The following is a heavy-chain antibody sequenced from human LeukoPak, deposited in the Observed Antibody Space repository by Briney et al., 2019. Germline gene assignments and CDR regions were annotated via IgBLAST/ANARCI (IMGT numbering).Heavy chain of an antibody. J-gene: IGHJ3*02. CDR1: GGTFSSYA. D-gene: IGHD3-22*01. CDR2: IIPIFGTA. V-gene: IGHV1-69*05. CDR3: ARDVRRVYYDSSGLRGDHDAFDI. Sequence: ASVKVSCKASGGTFSSYAISLVRQAPGQGLEWMGRIIPIFGTANYAQKFQGRVTITTDESTSTAYMELSSLRSEDTAVYYCARDVRRVYYDSSGLRGDHDAFDIWGQGTMVTVSS.